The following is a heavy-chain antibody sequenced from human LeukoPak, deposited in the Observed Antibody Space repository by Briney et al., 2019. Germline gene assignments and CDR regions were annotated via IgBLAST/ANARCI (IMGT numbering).Heavy chain of an antibody. D-gene: IGHD2-2*01. V-gene: IGHV1-2*02. Sequence: ASVKVSCKASGYTFTAYHMHWVRQAPGQGLEWMGWINPKSGGTTYEQKFQGRVTMTRDTSTSTAYMELSRLRSDDTAVYYCARGGEVCSSSSCYRGHDYWGQGTLVTVSS. CDR2: INPKSGGT. CDR3: ARGGEVCSSSSCYRGHDY. CDR1: GYTFTAYH. J-gene: IGHJ4*02.